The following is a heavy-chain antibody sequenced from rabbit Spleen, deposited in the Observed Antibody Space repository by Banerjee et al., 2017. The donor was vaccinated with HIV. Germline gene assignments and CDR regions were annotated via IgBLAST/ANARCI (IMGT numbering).Heavy chain of an antibody. CDR1: GLDFRSSYW. CDR3: ARDVAGREDFNL. J-gene: IGHJ4*01. CDR2: IDVSSSGST. V-gene: IGHV1S45*01. Sequence: QEQLVESGGGLVQPTASLTLTCRASGLDFRSSYWMCWVRQAPGKGLEWIACIDVSSSGSTYYASWAKGRFTVSKTSSTTVTLQMTSLTAADTATYFCARDVAGREDFNLWGQGTLVTVS. D-gene: IGHD4-2*01.